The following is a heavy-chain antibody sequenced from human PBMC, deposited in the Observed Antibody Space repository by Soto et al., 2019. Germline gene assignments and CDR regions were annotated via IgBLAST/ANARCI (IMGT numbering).Heavy chain of an antibody. CDR3: AYGIVVVPAAPTTRAPDRYYFDY. Sequence: GASVKVSCKASGGTFSSYAISWVRQAPGQGLEWMGGIIPIFGTANYAQKFQGRVTITADESTSTAYMELSSLRSEDTAVYYCAYGIVVVPAAPTTRAPDRYYFDYWGQGTLVTVSS. D-gene: IGHD2-2*01. V-gene: IGHV1-69*13. CDR2: IIPIFGTA. J-gene: IGHJ4*02. CDR1: GGTFSSYA.